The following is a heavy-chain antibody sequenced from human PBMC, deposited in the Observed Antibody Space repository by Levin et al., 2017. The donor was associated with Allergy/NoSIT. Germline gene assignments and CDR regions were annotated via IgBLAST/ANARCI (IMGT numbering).Heavy chain of an antibody. D-gene: IGHD2-2*01. V-gene: IGHV1-2*02. CDR3: LRDDTFCSGSSCRTMIDY. J-gene: IGHJ4*02. CDR2: IDPSNGRT. Sequence: GGSLRLSCTASGYTFTGHYLHWVRQAPGQGLEWMGWIDPSNGRTNYAQKFQGRVTLTRDTSISTAYMELSRLRSDDTAVYYCLRDDTFCSGSSCRTMIDYWGQGTLVTVSS. CDR1: GYTFTGHY.